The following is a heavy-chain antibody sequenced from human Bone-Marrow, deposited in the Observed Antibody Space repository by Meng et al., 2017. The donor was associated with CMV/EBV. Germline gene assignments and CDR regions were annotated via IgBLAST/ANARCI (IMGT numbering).Heavy chain of an antibody. J-gene: IGHJ6*02. V-gene: IGHV1-8*01. CDR2: MNPNRGNT. Sequence: ASVKVSCKASGYTFSYYDIIWVRQASGQGLEWVGWMNPNRGNTAYAQKFQGRVTMTRDTSTSIDYMELSSLRSGDTAVYYCARGQVQCSTINCPDYRFFGMDVWGQGTTVTVSS. CDR1: GYTFSYYD. CDR3: ARGQVQCSTINCPDYRFFGMDV. D-gene: IGHD2/OR15-2a*01.